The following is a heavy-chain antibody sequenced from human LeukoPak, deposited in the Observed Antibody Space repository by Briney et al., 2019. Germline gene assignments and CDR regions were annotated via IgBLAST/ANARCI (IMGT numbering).Heavy chain of an antibody. V-gene: IGHV3-7*01. CDR2: IKQDGSEK. CDR1: GFTFSSYW. J-gene: IGHJ4*02. D-gene: IGHD5-18*01. Sequence: HPGGSLRLSCAASGFTFSSYWMSWVRQAPGKGLEWVANIKQDGSEKYYVDSVKGRFTISRDNAKNSLYLQMNSLRAEDTAVYYCAKAEVGYNYGFRSYFDYWGQGTLVTVSS. CDR3: AKAEVGYNYGFRSYFDY.